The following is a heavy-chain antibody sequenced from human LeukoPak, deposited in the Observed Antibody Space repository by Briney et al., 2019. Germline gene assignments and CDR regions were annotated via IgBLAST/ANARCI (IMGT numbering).Heavy chain of an antibody. CDR3: ATSGSGRSWDWFAP. CDR2: LSQFFRTT. D-gene: IGHD3-10*01. V-gene: IGHV1-69*05. Sequence: SVKVSCKASGYTFTSYAMNWVRQAPGQGLEWMGGLSQFFRTTNYTQKFQGRLTISTDESSTTAYMELSDLRSDDTAIYYCATSGSGRSWDWFAPWGQGTPLTVSS. CDR1: GYTFTSYA. J-gene: IGHJ5*02.